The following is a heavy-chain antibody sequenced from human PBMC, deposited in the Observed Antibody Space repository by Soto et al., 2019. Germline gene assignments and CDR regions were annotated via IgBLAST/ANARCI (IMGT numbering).Heavy chain of an antibody. V-gene: IGHV3-30*18. D-gene: IGHD6-13*01. J-gene: IGHJ6*03. CDR1: GFSFSSYG. Sequence: GGSLGLSCAAYGFSFSSYGMQWVRQAPGKGLEWVAVISYDGSNKYYADSVKGRFTISRDNSKNTLYLQMNSLRAEDTAVYYCAKSDGYSSSWYGLGYYYMDVWGKGATVTVSS. CDR3: AKSDGYSSSWYGLGYYYMDV. CDR2: ISYDGSNK.